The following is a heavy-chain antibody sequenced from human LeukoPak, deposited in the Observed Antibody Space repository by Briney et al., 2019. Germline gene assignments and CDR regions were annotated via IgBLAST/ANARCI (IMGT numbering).Heavy chain of an antibody. V-gene: IGHV1-46*01. Sequence: GASVKVSCKASGYTFTSYYMHWVRQAPGQGLEWMGIINPSGGSTSYAQKFQGRVTMTRDTPTSTVYMELSSLRSEDTAVYYCARDADSSGWYGPAIAEYFQHWGQGTLVTVSS. J-gene: IGHJ1*01. D-gene: IGHD6-19*01. CDR1: GYTFTSYY. CDR2: INPSGGST. CDR3: ARDADSSGWYGPAIAEYFQH.